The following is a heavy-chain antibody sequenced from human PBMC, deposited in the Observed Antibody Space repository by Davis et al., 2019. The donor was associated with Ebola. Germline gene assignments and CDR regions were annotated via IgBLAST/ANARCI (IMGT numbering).Heavy chain of an antibody. CDR3: ARRRDGMDV. Sequence: PGGSLRLSCKASGYTFTRYWIVWVRQMPGKGLEWMGIIYPGDSDTRYSPSFLGQVIFSADKSMSTAYLQWSSLKASDTAMYYCARRRDGMDVWGKGTTVTVSS. CDR1: GYTFTRYW. V-gene: IGHV5-51*01. J-gene: IGHJ6*04. CDR2: IYPGDSDT.